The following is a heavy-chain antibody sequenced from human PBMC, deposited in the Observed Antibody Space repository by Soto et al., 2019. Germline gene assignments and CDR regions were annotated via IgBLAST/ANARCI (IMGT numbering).Heavy chain of an antibody. CDR1: GGSISSGDYY. D-gene: IGHD4-17*01. CDR3: ASGLRGYYYYYGMDV. J-gene: IGHJ6*02. Sequence: SETLSLTCTVSGGSISSGDYYWSWIRQPPGKGLEWIGYIYYSGSTYYNPSLKSRVTISVDTSKNQFSLKLSSVTAADTAVYYCASGLRGYYYYYGMDVWGQGTTVTVSS. V-gene: IGHV4-30-4*01. CDR2: IYYSGST.